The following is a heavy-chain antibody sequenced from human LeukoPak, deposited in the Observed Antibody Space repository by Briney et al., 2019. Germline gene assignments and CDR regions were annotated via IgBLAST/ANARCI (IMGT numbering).Heavy chain of an antibody. CDR2: IYYSGST. CDR3: ARHLGRFDP. Sequence: PSETLSLTCTVSGGSISSYYWSWIRQPPGKGLEWIGYIYYSGSTNYNPSLKSRVTISVDTSKNQFSLKLSSVTAADMAVYYCARHLGRFDPWGQGTLVTVSS. CDR1: GGSISSYY. J-gene: IGHJ5*02. V-gene: IGHV4-59*08.